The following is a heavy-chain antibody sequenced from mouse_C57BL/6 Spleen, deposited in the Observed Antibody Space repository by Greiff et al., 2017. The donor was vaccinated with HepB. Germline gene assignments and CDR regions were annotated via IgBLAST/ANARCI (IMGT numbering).Heavy chain of an antibody. Sequence: QVQLQQSGAELARPGASVKMSCKASGYTFTSYTMHWVKQRPGQGLEWIGYINPSSGYTKYNQKFKDKATLTADKSSSTAYMQLSGLTSEDSAVYYCARYYYGYDVPDYYGMDYWGQGTSVTVSS. CDR2: INPSSGYT. J-gene: IGHJ4*01. V-gene: IGHV1-4*01. CDR1: GYTFTSYT. CDR3: ARYYYGYDVPDYYGMDY. D-gene: IGHD2-2*01.